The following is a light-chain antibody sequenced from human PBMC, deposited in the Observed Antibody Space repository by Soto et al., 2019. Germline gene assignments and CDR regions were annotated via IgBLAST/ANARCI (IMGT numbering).Light chain of an antibody. CDR1: NSDIGAHNT. Sequence: QSALTQPASVAGSPGQSITISCTGTNSDIGAHNTFSWYQQYPGKAPKLVIYAVSGRPSGVSNRFSGSKSGNTASLTISGLQAEDEADYYCNSYTISSSVFGGGTKLTVL. V-gene: IGLV2-14*03. J-gene: IGLJ2*01. CDR2: AVS. CDR3: NSYTISSSV.